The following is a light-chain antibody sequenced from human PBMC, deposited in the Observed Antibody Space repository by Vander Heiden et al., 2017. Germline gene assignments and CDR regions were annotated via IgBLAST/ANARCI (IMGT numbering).Light chain of an antibody. CDR2: DAS. CDR3: QQHSNSIPFT. Sequence: DIQMTQSPSSLSASVWDRVTITCRTCQSINNYLNWYQQKPGKDPKLLIDDASSFKGSLARMSGSRGATEVITLTISLEQADFVAKYCQQHSNSIPFTFGQGTKLEIK. CDR1: QSINNY. J-gene: IGKJ5*01. V-gene: IGKV1-39*01.